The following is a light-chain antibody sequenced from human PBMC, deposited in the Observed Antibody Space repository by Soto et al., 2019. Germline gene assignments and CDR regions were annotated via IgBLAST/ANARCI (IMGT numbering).Light chain of an antibody. CDR3: QKYNNWPIT. V-gene: IGKV3-15*01. J-gene: IGKJ5*01. Sequence: DIVMTQSPATLSLSPGDRATLSCRASQTVSSNLAWYQQKTGQAPRILIYGESTRATGIPDRFSGSGSGTELTLTISRLQSEDFAVYYCQKYNNWPITCGQGTRLEIK. CDR2: GES. CDR1: QTVSSN.